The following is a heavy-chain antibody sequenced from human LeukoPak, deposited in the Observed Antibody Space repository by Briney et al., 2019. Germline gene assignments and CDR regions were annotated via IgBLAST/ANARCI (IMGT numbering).Heavy chain of an antibody. CDR1: SGSISSGNYY. CDR3: ASANNSYYDSSGDDY. CDR2: IYTSGST. J-gene: IGHJ4*02. Sequence: SETLSLTCTVSSGSISSGNYYWSWIRQPAGKGLEWIGRIYTSGSTNYNPSLKSRVTMSVDTSKNQFSLKLSSVTAADTAVYYCASANNSYYDSSGDDYWGQGTLVTVSS. V-gene: IGHV4-61*02. D-gene: IGHD3-22*01.